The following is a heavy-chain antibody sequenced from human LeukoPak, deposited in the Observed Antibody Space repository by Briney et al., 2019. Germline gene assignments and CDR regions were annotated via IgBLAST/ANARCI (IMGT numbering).Heavy chain of an antibody. Sequence: SETLSLTCAVYGGSFSGYYWSGIRQPPGKGLEWIGEINHSGSTNYNPSLKSRLTISVDTSKNQFSLKLSSVTAADTAVYYCARGYSSDGAFDYWGQGTLVTVSS. V-gene: IGHV4-34*01. CDR3: ARGYSSDGAFDY. CDR2: INHSGST. J-gene: IGHJ4*02. CDR1: GGSFSGYY. D-gene: IGHD3-22*01.